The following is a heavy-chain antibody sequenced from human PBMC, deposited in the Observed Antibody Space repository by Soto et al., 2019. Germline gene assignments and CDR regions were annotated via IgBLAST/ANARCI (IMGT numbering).Heavy chain of an antibody. CDR2: IFPSGAT. V-gene: IGHV4-30-4*01. J-gene: IGHJ2*01. Sequence: QVQLQESGPGLVKPSQTLSLMCTVSGAPISGGDYHWSWIRQPPGKGLEWIGYIFPSGATHYNSSLGSRITMSVETSKSHFSLKLTSVTAADTAVYFCARGSAAKRYFDLWVRGTLVTVSS. CDR3: ARGSAAKRYFDL. D-gene: IGHD5-18*01. CDR1: GAPISGGDYH.